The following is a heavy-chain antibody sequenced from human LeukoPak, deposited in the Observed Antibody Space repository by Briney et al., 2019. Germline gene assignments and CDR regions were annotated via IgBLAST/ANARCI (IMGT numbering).Heavy chain of an antibody. CDR3: TRGGTVTFDP. CDR2: INNDGTDT. V-gene: IGHV3-74*01. CDR1: GFTFGNHW. J-gene: IGHJ5*02. D-gene: IGHD4-17*01. Sequence: GGSLSLSCAASGFTFGNHWWHWVRQAPGGGLVWVSRINNDGTDTTYADSVKGRFTISRDNAKNTVYLQMNSLRAEDTALYYYTRGGTVTFDPWGQGTLVTVSS.